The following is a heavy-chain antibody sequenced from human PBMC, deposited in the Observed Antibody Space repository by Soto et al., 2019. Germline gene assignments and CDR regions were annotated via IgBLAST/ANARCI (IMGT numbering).Heavy chain of an antibody. V-gene: IGHV3-23*01. CDR3: AKQPGRYNLIDY. D-gene: IGHD1-26*01. J-gene: IGHJ4*02. CDR1: GFTFSSYA. Sequence: PGGSLRLSCAASGFTFSSYAMSCVRQAPGKGLEWVSAISGSGGSTYYADSVKGRFTISRDNSKNTLYLQMNSLRAEDTAVYYCAKQPGRYNLIDYWGQGTLVTVSS. CDR2: ISGSGGST.